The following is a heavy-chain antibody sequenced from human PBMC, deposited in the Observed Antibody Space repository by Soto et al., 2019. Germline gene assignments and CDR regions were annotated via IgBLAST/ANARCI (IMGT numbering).Heavy chain of an antibody. CDR1: GGSISSGGYY. Sequence: QVQLQESGPGLVKPSQTLSLTCTVSGGSISSGGYYWSWIRQHPGKGLEWIGYIYYSGSTYYNPSLKSRVTISVDTSKNQFSLKLSSVTAADTAVYYCARDLGVNWNLYYYYYGMDVWGQGTTVTVSS. V-gene: IGHV4-31*03. CDR2: IYYSGST. D-gene: IGHD1-1*01. J-gene: IGHJ6*02. CDR3: ARDLGVNWNLYYYYYGMDV.